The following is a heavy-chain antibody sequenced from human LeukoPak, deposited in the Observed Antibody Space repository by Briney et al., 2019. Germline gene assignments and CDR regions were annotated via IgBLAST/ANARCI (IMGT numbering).Heavy chain of an antibody. CDR1: GYSFTSYD. D-gene: IGHD2-8*01. V-gene: IGHV1-8*01. CDR3: AKDRYCTNGVCSIWDAFDI. CDR2: MNPNSGNT. J-gene: IGHJ3*02. Sequence: ASVKVSCKASGYSFTSYDINWVRQAPGQGFEWVGWMNPNSGNTGHAQEFQGRVTMTRDTSMSTAYMELSSLRYEDTAVYYCAKDRYCTNGVCSIWDAFDIWGQGTMVTVSS.